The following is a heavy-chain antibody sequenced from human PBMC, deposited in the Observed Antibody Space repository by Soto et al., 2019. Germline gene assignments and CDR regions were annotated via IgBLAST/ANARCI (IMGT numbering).Heavy chain of an antibody. V-gene: IGHV3-30*03. CDR3: ARSGVAYGMDV. J-gene: IGHJ6*02. D-gene: IGHD3-10*01. CDR1: GFTFSSYG. CDR2: ISYDGSNK. Sequence: QVQLVESGGGVVQPGRSLRLSCAASGFTFSSYGMHWVRQAPGKGLEWVAVISYDGSNKYYADSVKGRFTISRDNSKNTLYLQMNSLRAEDPAVYYCARSGVAYGMDVWGQGTTVTVSS.